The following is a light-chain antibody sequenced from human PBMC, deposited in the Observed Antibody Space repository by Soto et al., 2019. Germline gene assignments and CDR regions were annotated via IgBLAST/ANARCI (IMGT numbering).Light chain of an antibody. CDR1: QSVSSKY. Sequence: EIVLTQSPGTLSLSPGERATLSCRASQSVSSKYLAWYQQKPGQAPRVLIYGTSIRASGVPERFSGGGSGTDFTLTITRLEPEDFEVYYCQKYGSSLFTFGPGPKVDIK. CDR3: QKYGSSLFT. J-gene: IGKJ3*01. CDR2: GTS. V-gene: IGKV3-20*01.